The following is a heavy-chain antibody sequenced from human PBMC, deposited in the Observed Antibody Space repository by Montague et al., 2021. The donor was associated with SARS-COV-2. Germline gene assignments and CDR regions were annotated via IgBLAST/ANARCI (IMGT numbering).Heavy chain of an antibody. CDR1: GFTFSSYS. CDR3: AKPGCSYGYPIAYFDY. D-gene: IGHD5-18*01. V-gene: IGHV3-33*08. J-gene: IGHJ4*02. Sequence: SLRLSCAASGFTFSSYSMNWVRQAPGKGLEWVAVIWYDGSNKYYADSVKGRFTISRDNSKNTLYLQMNSLRAEDTAVYYCAKPGCSYGYPIAYFDYWGQGTLVTVSS. CDR2: IWYDGSNK.